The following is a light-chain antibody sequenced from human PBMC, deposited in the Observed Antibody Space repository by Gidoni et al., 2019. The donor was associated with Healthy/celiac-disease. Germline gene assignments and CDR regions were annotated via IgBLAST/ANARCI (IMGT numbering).Light chain of an antibody. V-gene: IGKV3-20*01. CDR1: QSVSSSY. Sequence: IVLTQSPGTLSLSPGERATLSCRASQSVSSSYLAWYQQKPGQAPRLLIYGASSRATGIPDRFSGSGSGTDFTLTISRLEPEDCAVYYCQQYGSSQFTFGPGTKVDIK. CDR3: QQYGSSQFT. J-gene: IGKJ3*01. CDR2: GAS.